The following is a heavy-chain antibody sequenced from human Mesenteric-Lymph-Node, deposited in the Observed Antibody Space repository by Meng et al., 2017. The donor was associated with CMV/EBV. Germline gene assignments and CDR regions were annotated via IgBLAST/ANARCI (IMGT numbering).Heavy chain of an antibody. D-gene: IGHD1-26*01. CDR3: SHRRRQWALSY. V-gene: IGHV2-5*01. CDR1: WFSLNTRGLG. Sequence: SGPTLVKPTQTSTLTCTFSWFSLNTRGLGVGWIRQPPGKALEWLALIYCTDDKRYSPSLKSRPTITKDTSKNQVVLTMTNMDPVDTATYYCSHRRRQWALSYWGQGTLVTVSS. CDR2: IYCTDDK. J-gene: IGHJ4*02.